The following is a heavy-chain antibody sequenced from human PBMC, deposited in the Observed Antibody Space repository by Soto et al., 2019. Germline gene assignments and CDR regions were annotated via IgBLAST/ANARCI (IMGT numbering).Heavy chain of an antibody. V-gene: IGHV1-18*01. J-gene: IGHJ4*02. Sequence: QVQLMQSGAEVKKPGASLMVSCKASGYTFTSYGITWVRQAPGQGLEWMGWISTYNGYTDYAQKLQGRVTMTRDTSTSTAYMELRSLRSDDTAVYYCVSGSDFDYWGQGTLVTVSS. CDR2: ISTYNGYT. CDR3: VSGSDFDY. CDR1: GYTFTSYG.